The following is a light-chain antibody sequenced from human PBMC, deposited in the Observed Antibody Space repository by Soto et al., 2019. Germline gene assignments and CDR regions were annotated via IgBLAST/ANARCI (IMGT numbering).Light chain of an antibody. J-gene: IGKJ1*01. V-gene: IGKV3-15*01. CDR1: QSVGSN. Sequence: EIVMTQSPATRSVSPGQRATLSCRASQSVGSNLAWYQQKPGQAPRLVIFGASTSAAGIPARFSGSGCGTEITLTISILQSEDVAVYYCQQYNEWPETFGQGTKVDIK. CDR3: QQYNEWPET. CDR2: GAS.